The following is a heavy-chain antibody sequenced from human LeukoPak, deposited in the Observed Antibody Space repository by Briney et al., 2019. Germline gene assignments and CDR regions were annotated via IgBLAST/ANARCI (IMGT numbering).Heavy chain of an antibody. Sequence: GGSLRLSCAASGFTFRSYGMQWVRQAPGKGLEWVAVIWYDGSNKYYADSVKGRFTISRDNSKNTLYLQMNSLRAEDTAVYYCVSLRRDSSGWYYFDYWGQGTLVTVSS. CDR2: IWYDGSNK. D-gene: IGHD6-19*01. J-gene: IGHJ4*02. CDR1: GFTFRSYG. CDR3: VSLRRDSSGWYYFDY. V-gene: IGHV3-33*01.